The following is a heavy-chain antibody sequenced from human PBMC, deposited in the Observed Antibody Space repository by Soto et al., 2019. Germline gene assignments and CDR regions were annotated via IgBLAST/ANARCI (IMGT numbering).Heavy chain of an antibody. CDR3: ARDDYYGSAYGMDV. Sequence: PSETLSLTCTVSGGSISNYYWTWIRQPPGKGLEWIGYIYYSGSTNYNPSLKSRFTISRDNAKNSLYLQMNSLRAEDTAVYYCARDDYYGSAYGMDVWGQGTTVTVSS. J-gene: IGHJ6*02. D-gene: IGHD3-10*01. CDR1: GGSISNYY. CDR2: IYYSGST. V-gene: IGHV4-59*12.